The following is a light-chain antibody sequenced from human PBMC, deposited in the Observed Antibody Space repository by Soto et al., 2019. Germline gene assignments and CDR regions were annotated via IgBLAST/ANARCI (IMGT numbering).Light chain of an antibody. Sequence: EIELTQSPGTLSLSPGERATLSCRTSQSVTTSYLAWYQQKPGQAPRLLIYGTSIRATGVPDRFSGSGSATDFTLTISRLEPEDFAVYYCHQHGDFPQTFGQGTKVEIK. J-gene: IGKJ1*01. CDR2: GTS. CDR3: HQHGDFPQT. CDR1: QSVTTSY. V-gene: IGKV3-20*01.